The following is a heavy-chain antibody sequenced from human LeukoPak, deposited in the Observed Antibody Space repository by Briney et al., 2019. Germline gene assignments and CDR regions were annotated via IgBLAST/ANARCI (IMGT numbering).Heavy chain of an antibody. Sequence: SETLSLTCAVSGYCISSGYYWGWIRQPPGKGLEWIGSLYHSGRIYYNPSLKSRVTISVDTSKNQFSLKLSSVTAADTAVYYCARLPWSDWYFDLWGRGTLVTVSS. CDR1: GYCISSGYY. J-gene: IGHJ2*01. V-gene: IGHV4-38-2*01. CDR3: ARLPWSDWYFDL. CDR2: LYHSGRI. D-gene: IGHD2-8*01.